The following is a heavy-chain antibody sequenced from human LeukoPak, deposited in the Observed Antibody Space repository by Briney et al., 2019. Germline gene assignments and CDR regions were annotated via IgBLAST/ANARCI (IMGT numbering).Heavy chain of an antibody. D-gene: IGHD3-22*01. J-gene: IGHJ6*02. CDR1: GGSISSGGYY. V-gene: IGHV4-31*03. CDR3: ARGMNYYDSSGGV. Sequence: SQTLSLTCNVSGGSISSGGYYWSWIRQHPGKGLEWIGEINHRGSTNYNPSLKSRVTISVDTSKNQFSLKLSSVTAADTAVYYCARGMNYYDSSGGVWGHGTTVTVSS. CDR2: INHRGST.